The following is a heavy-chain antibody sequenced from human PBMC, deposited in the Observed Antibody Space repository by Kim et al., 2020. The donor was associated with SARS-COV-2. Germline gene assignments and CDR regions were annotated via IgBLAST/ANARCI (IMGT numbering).Heavy chain of an antibody. CDR1: GGSISSYY. J-gene: IGHJ5*02. V-gene: IGHV4-59*01. D-gene: IGHD3-10*01. Sequence: SETLSLTCTVSGGSISSYYWSWIRQPPGKGLEWIGYIYYSGSTNYNPSLKSRVTISVDTSKNQFSLKLSSVTAADTAVYYCAREGIKGNWFDPWGQGTLVTVSS. CDR2: IYYSGST. CDR3: AREGIKGNWFDP.